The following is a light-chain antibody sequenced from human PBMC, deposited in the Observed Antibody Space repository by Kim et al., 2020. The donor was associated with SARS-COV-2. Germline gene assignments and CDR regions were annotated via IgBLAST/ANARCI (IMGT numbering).Light chain of an antibody. V-gene: IGLV3-19*01. CDR2: GKN. J-gene: IGLJ3*02. CDR1: IFGSYY. Sequence: LGTTVRTTGQGDIFGSYYASWYQQKPGQAPVLVIYGKNNRPSGIPDRFSGSSSGNTASLTITGAQAEDEADYYCNSRDSSGNHWVFGGGTQLTVL. CDR3: NSRDSSGNHWV.